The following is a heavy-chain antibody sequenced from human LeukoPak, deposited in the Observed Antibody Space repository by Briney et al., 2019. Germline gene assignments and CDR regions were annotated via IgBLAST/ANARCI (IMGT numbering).Heavy chain of an antibody. CDR1: GFTFSSYG. Sequence: GGSLRLSCAASGFTFSSYGMHWVRQAPGKGLGWVAFIRYDGSNKYYADSVKGRFTISRDNSKNTLYLQMNSLRAEDTAVYYCAKDGEITFGGVMIGYFDYWGQGTLVTVSS. CDR2: IRYDGSNK. J-gene: IGHJ4*02. V-gene: IGHV3-30*02. CDR3: AKDGEITFGGVMIGYFDY. D-gene: IGHD3-16*01.